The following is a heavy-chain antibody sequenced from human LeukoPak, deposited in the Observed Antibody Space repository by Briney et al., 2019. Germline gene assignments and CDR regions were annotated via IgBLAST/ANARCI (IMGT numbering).Heavy chain of an antibody. D-gene: IGHD1-20*01. Sequence: ASVKVSCKASGYTFTSYAMNWVRQAPGQGLEWLGWINTNTGNPTYAQGFTGRFVFSLDTSVSTAYLQISSLKAEDTAVYYCARGGGARVTGAFDIWGQGTMVTVSS. CDR3: ARGGGARVTGAFDI. CDR2: INTNTGNP. J-gene: IGHJ3*02. CDR1: GYTFTSYA. V-gene: IGHV7-4-1*02.